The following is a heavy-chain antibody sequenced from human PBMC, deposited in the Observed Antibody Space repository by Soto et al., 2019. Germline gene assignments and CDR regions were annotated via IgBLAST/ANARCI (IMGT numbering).Heavy chain of an antibody. J-gene: IGHJ4*02. CDR2: IYSNGDT. CDR1: GFSVGSNY. V-gene: IGHV3-53*02. D-gene: IGHD2-15*01. Sequence: DVQLVETGGGLIQPGGSLRLSCAASGFSVGSNYMTWVRQSPGKGLEWVSLIYSNGDTDYADSVKGRFSISRDNFKNTLSLQMNNLRAEDTALYHCVRKSDSSPVPEADGVWGRGTLVTVSS. CDR3: VRKSDSSPVPEADGV.